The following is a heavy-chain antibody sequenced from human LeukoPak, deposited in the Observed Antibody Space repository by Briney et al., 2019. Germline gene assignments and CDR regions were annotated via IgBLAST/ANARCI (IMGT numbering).Heavy chain of an antibody. CDR1: GGTFSSYA. D-gene: IGHD2-2*01. CDR2: IIPILGIA. CDR3: ARGLGRAAAISNDAFGI. V-gene: IGHV1-69*04. J-gene: IGHJ3*02. Sequence: SVKVSCKASGGTFSSYAISWVRQAPGQGLEWMGRIIPILGIANYAQKFQGRVTITADKSTSTAYMELSSLRSEDTAVYYCARGLGRAAAISNDAFGIWGQGTMVTVSS.